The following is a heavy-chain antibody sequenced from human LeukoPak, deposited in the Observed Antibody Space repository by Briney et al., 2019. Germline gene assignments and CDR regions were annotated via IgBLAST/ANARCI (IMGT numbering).Heavy chain of an antibody. CDR3: ASPRRLRSSHAFDI. J-gene: IGHJ3*02. CDR1: GGSFSGYY. D-gene: IGHD3-16*01. V-gene: IGHV4-34*01. Sequence: SETLSLTCAVYGGSFSGYYWSWIRQPPGKGLEWIGEINHSGSTNYNPSLKSRATTSLDTSKNKLSLMLSSVTCAATTVYYCASPRRLRSSHAFDIWGQGTMVTVSS. CDR2: INHSGST.